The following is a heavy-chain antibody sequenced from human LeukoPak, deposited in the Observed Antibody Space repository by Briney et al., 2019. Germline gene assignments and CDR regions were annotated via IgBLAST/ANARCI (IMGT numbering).Heavy chain of an antibody. D-gene: IGHD3-9*01. V-gene: IGHV2-5*02. CDR3: AHTLVRYFDWLLPMYYFDY. Sequence: SGPTLAKPTQTLTLTWTFSGFSVSTSGVDGGWIRQPPGKALEWLAFIYWDDDKRYNPSLKSRLTTTKDTSKHQAGLTMTNMDPADTATYYCAHTLVRYFDWLLPMYYFDYSGEGTLVTVSS. CDR2: IYWDDDK. J-gene: IGHJ4*02. CDR1: GFSVSTSGVD.